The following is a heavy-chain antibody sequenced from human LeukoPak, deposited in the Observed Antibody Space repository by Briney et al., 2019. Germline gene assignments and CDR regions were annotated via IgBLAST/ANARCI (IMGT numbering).Heavy chain of an antibody. CDR2: IYYSGST. CDR3: ARGVHSGSYYGNWFDP. CDR1: GGSISSYY. J-gene: IGHJ5*02. V-gene: IGHV4-59*12. Sequence: SETLSLTCTVSGGSISSYYWSWIRQPPGKGLEWIGYIYYSGSTNYNPSLKSRVTISVDTSKNQFSLKLSSVTAADTAVYYCARGVHSGSYYGNWFDPWGQGTLVTVSS. D-gene: IGHD1-26*01.